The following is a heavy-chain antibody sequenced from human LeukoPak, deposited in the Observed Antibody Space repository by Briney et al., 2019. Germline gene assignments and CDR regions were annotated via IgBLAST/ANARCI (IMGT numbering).Heavy chain of an antibody. Sequence: GASVKVSCKASGYTFTSYYMHWVRQAPGQGLEWMGIINPSGGSTSYAQKFQGRVTMTRDMSTSTVYMELSSLRSEDTAVYYCARDATPGYYDFWSGRNWFDPWGQGTLVTASS. J-gene: IGHJ5*02. V-gene: IGHV1-46*01. D-gene: IGHD3-3*01. CDR2: INPSGGST. CDR1: GYTFTSYY. CDR3: ARDATPGYYDFWSGRNWFDP.